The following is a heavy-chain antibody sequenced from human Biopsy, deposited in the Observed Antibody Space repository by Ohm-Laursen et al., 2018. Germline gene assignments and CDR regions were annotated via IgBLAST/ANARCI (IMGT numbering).Heavy chain of an antibody. CDR3: ARLNSGTYDASDL. J-gene: IGHJ3*01. V-gene: IGHV3-48*03. CDR2: IYGGGSPV. CDR1: GFTFTSYW. D-gene: IGHD1-26*01. Sequence: SLRLSCTASGFTFTSYWMNWVRQAPGKGMEWISYIYGGGSPVSYADSVKGRFTISRDNAQNSLYLHMNSLRAEDTAVYYCARLNSGTYDASDLWGQGTMVIVSS.